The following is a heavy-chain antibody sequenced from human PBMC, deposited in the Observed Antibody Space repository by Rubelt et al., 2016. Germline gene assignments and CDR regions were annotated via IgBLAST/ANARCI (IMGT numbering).Heavy chain of an antibody. CDR2: ISSDSSTV. V-gene: IGHV3-48*02. CDR3: ARSLRDNGGVFDY. J-gene: IGHJ4*02. Sequence: GSLRLSCAASGFTFSSYSMNWVRQAPGKGLEWVSYISSDSSTVYYADSVKGRFTISRDNAKNSLSLQMDSLRDEDTAVYYCARSLRDNGGVFDYWGQGTLVTVSS. CDR1: GFTFSSYS. D-gene: IGHD4-23*01.